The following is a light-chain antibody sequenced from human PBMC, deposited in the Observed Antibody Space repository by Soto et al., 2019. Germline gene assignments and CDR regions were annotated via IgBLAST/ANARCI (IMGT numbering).Light chain of an antibody. Sequence: QSALTQPASVSGSPGQSITISCTGTSSDVGAYDFVSWYQHSPGKAPKLVTFDVTHRPPGISDRFSGSKSANTASLTISGLQAADEAFYYCSSYTTRSTLVFGAGTKVTVL. J-gene: IGLJ1*01. CDR3: SSYTTRSTLV. CDR2: DVT. CDR1: SSDVGAYDF. V-gene: IGLV2-14*01.